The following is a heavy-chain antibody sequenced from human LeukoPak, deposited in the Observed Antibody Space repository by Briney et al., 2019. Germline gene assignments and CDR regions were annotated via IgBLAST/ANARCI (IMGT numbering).Heavy chain of an antibody. Sequence: ASVKVSCKASGYTFTSYGISWVRQAPGQGLEWMGWISAYNGNTNYAQKLQGRVTMTTDTSTSTAYMELRSLRSDDTAVYYCANWYYDSSGYSSDYWGQGTLVTVSS. CDR1: GYTFTSYG. CDR3: ANWYYDSSGYSSDY. J-gene: IGHJ4*02. D-gene: IGHD3-22*01. V-gene: IGHV1-18*01. CDR2: ISAYNGNT.